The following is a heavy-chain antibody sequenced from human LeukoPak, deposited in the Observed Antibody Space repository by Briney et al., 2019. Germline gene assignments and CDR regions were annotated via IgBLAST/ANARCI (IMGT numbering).Heavy chain of an antibody. D-gene: IGHD6-19*01. J-gene: IGHJ4*02. CDR2: ISSGSSYI. V-gene: IGHV3-21*01. Sequence: GGSLRLSCAASGFIFSSYSMNWVRQAPGKGLEWVSSISSGSSYIHYADLLKGRFTISRDNAKTSLFLQMSGLRAEDTAVYYCASGALYSSGGYWGQGALVTVSS. CDR3: ASGALYSSGGY. CDR1: GFIFSSYS.